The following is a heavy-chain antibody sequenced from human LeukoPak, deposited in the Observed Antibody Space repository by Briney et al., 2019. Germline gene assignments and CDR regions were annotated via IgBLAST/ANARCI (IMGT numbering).Heavy chain of an antibody. Sequence: GGSLRLSSAASGFTFDDYGMNWVRQAPGKGLEWVSTITWNGANTGYADSVKGRFTISRDNAKSSLSLQMNSLSPEDTAFYYCARSSTTMTTRYFDLWGRGTLVTVSS. CDR1: GFTFDDYG. D-gene: IGHD4-17*01. V-gene: IGHV3-20*03. CDR2: ITWNGANT. CDR3: ARSSTTMTTRYFDL. J-gene: IGHJ2*01.